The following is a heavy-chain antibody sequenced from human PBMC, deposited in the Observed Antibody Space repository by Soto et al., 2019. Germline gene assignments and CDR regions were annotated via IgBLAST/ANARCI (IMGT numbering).Heavy chain of an antibody. J-gene: IGHJ4*02. V-gene: IGHV1-46*01. CDR1: GYPFTSYY. CDR3: AREMYTTRGSPFDY. D-gene: IGHD3-16*01. CDR2: INPSSGST. Sequence: ASVKVSCKASGYPFTSYYLHWGRQAPGQGLEWMGFINPSSGSTSYAQKFQGRVTMNRDTSTSTVYMEVSSMRSEDTAVYYCAREMYTTRGSPFDYWGQRTLVTVSS.